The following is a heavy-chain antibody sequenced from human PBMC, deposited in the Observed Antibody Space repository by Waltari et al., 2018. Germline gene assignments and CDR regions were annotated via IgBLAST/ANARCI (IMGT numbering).Heavy chain of an antibody. CDR2: INTRTWNP. D-gene: IGHD3-16*01. V-gene: IGHV7-4-1*02. CDR1: GYIFTNYA. J-gene: IGHJ4*02. Sequence: QVQLVQSGSELKKPGASVKVSCKASGYIFTNYAMNWVRQAPGQGLQWMGWINTRTWNPTYAHGFRGLFVFSLDTSVSTASLQISSLKAEDTAVYYCARGIQLWGRGSWYFDNWGQGTLVTVSS. CDR3: ARGIQLWGRGSWYFDN.